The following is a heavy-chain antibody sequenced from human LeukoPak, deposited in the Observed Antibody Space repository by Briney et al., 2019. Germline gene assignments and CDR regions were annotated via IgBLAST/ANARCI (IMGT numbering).Heavy chain of an antibody. D-gene: IGHD6-19*01. Sequence: GGSLRLSCAASGFTFSSYSMNWVRQAPGKGLEWVSFISSSSSYIYYADSVKGRFTISRDNAKNSLYLQMNSLRAEDTAVYYCAREEFGYSSGWSLDAFDIWGQGTMVTVSS. CDR1: GFTFSSYS. J-gene: IGHJ3*02. V-gene: IGHV3-21*01. CDR2: ISSSSSYI. CDR3: AREEFGYSSGWSLDAFDI.